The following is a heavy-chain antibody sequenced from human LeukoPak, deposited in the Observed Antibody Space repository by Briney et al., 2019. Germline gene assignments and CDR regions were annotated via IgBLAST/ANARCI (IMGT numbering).Heavy chain of an antibody. CDR2: IYYTGNT. Sequence: SETLSLTCTVSGRSISSYYSSWIRQPPGKGLEWIGYIYYTGNTNYNPSLKSRVTISVDTSKHPFSLKLSSLTAADTAVYYCARHCAPYSGSQDAFDIWGQGTMVTVSS. D-gene: IGHD1-26*01. J-gene: IGHJ3*02. V-gene: IGHV4-59*08. CDR3: ARHCAPYSGSQDAFDI. CDR1: GRSISSYY.